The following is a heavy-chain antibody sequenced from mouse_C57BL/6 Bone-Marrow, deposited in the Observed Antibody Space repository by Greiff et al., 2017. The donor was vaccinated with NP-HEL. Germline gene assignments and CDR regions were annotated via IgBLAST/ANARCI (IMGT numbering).Heavy chain of an antibody. CDR3: TFYSNFFAY. V-gene: IGHV14-4*01. Sequence: EVKLMESGAELVRPGASVKLSCTASGFNIKDDYMHWVKQRPEQGLEWIGWIDPENGDTEYASKFQGKATITADTSSNTAYLQLSSLTSEDTAVYYCTFYSNFFAYWGQGTLVTVSA. CDR1: GFNIKDDY. D-gene: IGHD2-5*01. CDR2: IDPENGDT. J-gene: IGHJ3*01.